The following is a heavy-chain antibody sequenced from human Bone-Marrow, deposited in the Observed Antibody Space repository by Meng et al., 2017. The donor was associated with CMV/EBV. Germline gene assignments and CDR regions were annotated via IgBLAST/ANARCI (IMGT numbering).Heavy chain of an antibody. CDR1: GGSISSGYY. CDR3: ARNIAAADFDY. CDR2: IYHSGST. Sequence: SETLSLTCTVSGGSISSGYYWGWIRQPPGKGLEWIGSIYHSGSTYYNPSLKSRVTISVDTSKNQFSLKLSSVTAADTAVYYCARNIAAADFDYWGQGTLVTVSS. D-gene: IGHD6-13*01. V-gene: IGHV4-38-2*02. J-gene: IGHJ4*02.